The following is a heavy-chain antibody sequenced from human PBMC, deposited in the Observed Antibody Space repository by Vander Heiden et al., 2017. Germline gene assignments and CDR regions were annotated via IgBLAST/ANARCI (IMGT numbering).Heavy chain of an antibody. J-gene: IGHJ5*02. CDR2: FRGGGGST. CDR3: AKGYSSSLNWFDT. Sequence: EVQLLESGGGLEQPGGSLRLSCAASGFTFTNYAMNWVRQAPGKGLEWVSGFRGGGGSTYYADSLKGRFTISRDNSKNTVYLQMNSLRAEDTAVYYCAKGYSSSLNWFDTWGQGTLVTVSS. V-gene: IGHV3-23*01. D-gene: IGHD6-13*01. CDR1: GFTFTNYA.